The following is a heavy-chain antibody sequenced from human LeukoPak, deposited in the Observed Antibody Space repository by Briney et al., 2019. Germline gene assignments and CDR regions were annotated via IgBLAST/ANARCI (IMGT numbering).Heavy chain of an antibody. CDR2: IWYDGSNK. V-gene: IGHV3-33*01. D-gene: IGHD5-12*01. CDR1: GFTFSSYG. J-gene: IGHJ4*02. Sequence: GGSLRLSCAASGFTFSSYGMHWVRQAPGKGREWVAVIWYDGSNKYYADSVKGRFTISRDNSKNTLYLQMNSLRAEDTAVYYCARDGRGFLDYWGQGTLVTVSS. CDR3: ARDGRGFLDY.